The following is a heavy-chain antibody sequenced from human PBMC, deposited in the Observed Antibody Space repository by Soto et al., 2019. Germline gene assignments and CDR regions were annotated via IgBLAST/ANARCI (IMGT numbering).Heavy chain of an antibody. CDR1: GFTFSSYA. Sequence: QVQLVESGGGVVQPGRSLRLSCAASGFTFSSYAMHWVRQAPGKGLEWVAVISYDGSNKYYADSVKGRFTISRDNSKNPLYLQMNSLRAEDTAVYYCARGDLLAAPTSGFLFDYWGQGTLVTVSS. CDR2: ISYDGSNK. D-gene: IGHD6-6*01. J-gene: IGHJ4*02. CDR3: ARGDLLAAPTSGFLFDY. V-gene: IGHV3-30-3*01.